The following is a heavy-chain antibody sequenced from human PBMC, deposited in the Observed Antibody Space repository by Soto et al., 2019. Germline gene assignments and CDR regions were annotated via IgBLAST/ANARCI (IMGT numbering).Heavy chain of an antibody. V-gene: IGHV5-10-1*01. Sequence: PGESLKISCKGSGYSFTSYWISWVRQMPGKGLEWMGRIDPSDSYTNYSPSFQGHVTISADKSISTAYLQWSSLKASDTAMYYCACYSGWHKKLYGVDVWGQGTTVTVSS. J-gene: IGHJ6*02. CDR3: ACYSGWHKKLYGVDV. CDR2: IDPSDSYT. CDR1: GYSFTSYW. D-gene: IGHD6-19*01.